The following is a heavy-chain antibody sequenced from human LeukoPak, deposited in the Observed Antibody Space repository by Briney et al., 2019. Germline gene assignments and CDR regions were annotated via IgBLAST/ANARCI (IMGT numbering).Heavy chain of an antibody. CDR1: GGSISSGDYY. CDR2: IYYSGST. CDR3: AMKVPYYDFWSGYYFDY. J-gene: IGHJ4*02. Sequence: PSETLSLICTVSGGSISSGDYYWRWIRKPPGKGLEWIGYIYYSGSTYYNPALKSRVTISVDTSKNQFSLKLSSVTAADTAVYYCAMKVPYYDFWSGYYFDYWGQGTLVTVSS. V-gene: IGHV4-30-4*01. D-gene: IGHD3-3*01.